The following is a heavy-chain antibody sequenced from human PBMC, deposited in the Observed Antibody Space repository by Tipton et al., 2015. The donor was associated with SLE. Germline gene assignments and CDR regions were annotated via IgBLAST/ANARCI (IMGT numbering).Heavy chain of an antibody. CDR1: GFTFSSYA. J-gene: IGHJ4*02. V-gene: IGHV3-23*01. D-gene: IGHD4-17*01. Sequence: GSLRLSCAASGFTFSSYAMSWVRQAPGKGLEWVSAISGSGGSTYYADSVKGRFTIARENAKNSLYLQMNSLRAEDTAVYYCARSWYGDYPIDDWGQGTLVTVAS. CDR2: ISGSGGST. CDR3: ARSWYGDYPIDD.